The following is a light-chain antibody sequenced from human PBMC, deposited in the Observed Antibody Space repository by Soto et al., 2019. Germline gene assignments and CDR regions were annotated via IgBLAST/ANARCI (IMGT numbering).Light chain of an antibody. CDR3: QQYVSSPYS. V-gene: IGKV3-20*01. CDR2: DAS. J-gene: IGKJ2*01. Sequence: ENILTQSPGTLSLSPGERATLSCRASQSVGSTYLGWYQQKPGQAPRLLIYDASSRATGLPDRFSGSVSGTYFTLTISRLEPEDFAVYYCQQYVSSPYSFGQGTKLEIK. CDR1: QSVGSTY.